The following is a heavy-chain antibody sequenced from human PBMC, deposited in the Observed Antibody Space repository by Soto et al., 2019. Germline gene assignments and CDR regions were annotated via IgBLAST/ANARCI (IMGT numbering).Heavy chain of an antibody. Sequence: SETLSLTCAVYGGSFSGYYWSWIRQPPGKGLEWIGEINHSGSTNYNPSLKSRVTISVDTSKNQFSLKLSSVTAADTAVYYCARGYRQWLVPNYYYMDVWGKGTTVT. D-gene: IGHD6-19*01. V-gene: IGHV4-34*01. CDR2: INHSGST. J-gene: IGHJ6*03. CDR3: ARGYRQWLVPNYYYMDV. CDR1: GGSFSGYY.